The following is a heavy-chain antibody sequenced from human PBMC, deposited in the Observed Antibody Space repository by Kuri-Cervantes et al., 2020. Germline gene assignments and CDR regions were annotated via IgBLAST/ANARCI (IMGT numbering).Heavy chain of an antibody. CDR2: ISSSSSYI. V-gene: IGHV3-21*05. D-gene: IGHD4-17*01. CDR1: GFTFSSYE. CDR3: ARVAVTTDFDY. J-gene: IGHJ4*02. Sequence: GESLKISCAASGFTFSSYEMNWVRQAPGKGLEWVSYISSSSSYIYYADSVKGRFTISRDNAKNSLYLQMNSLRAEDTAVYYCARVAVTTDFDYWGQGTLVTVSS.